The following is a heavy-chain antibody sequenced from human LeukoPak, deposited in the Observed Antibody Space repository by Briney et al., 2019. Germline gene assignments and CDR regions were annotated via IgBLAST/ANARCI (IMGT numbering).Heavy chain of an antibody. V-gene: IGHV4-34*01. Sequence: SETLTLTCAVYGGSFSGYYWSWIRQPPGKGLEWIGEINHSGSTNYNPSLKSRVTTSVDTSKNQFSLKLSSVTAADTAVYYCARIRLNCSSTSCYYYYYYYGMDVWGQGTTVTVSS. D-gene: IGHD2-2*01. J-gene: IGHJ6*02. CDR1: GGSFSGYY. CDR2: INHSGST. CDR3: ARIRLNCSSTSCYYYYYYYGMDV.